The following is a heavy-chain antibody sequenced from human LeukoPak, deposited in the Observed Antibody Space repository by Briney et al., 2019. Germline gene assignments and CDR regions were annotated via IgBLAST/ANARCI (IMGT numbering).Heavy chain of an antibody. Sequence: GESLKISCKGSGYSFTSYWIGWARQMPGKGLEWMGIIYPGDSDTRYSPSFQGQVTISADKSISTAYLQWSSLKASDTAMYYCARCLGYCSGGSCCNWFDPWGQGTLVTVSS. CDR1: GYSFTSYW. CDR3: ARCLGYCSGGSCCNWFDP. D-gene: IGHD2-15*01. V-gene: IGHV5-51*01. J-gene: IGHJ5*02. CDR2: IYPGDSDT.